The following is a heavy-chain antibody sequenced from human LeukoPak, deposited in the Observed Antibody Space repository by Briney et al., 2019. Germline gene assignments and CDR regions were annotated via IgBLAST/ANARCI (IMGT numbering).Heavy chain of an antibody. D-gene: IGHD3-3*01. CDR1: GFTFSSYW. J-gene: IGHJ4*02. V-gene: IGHV3-7*01. CDR2: IKQDGSEK. CDR3: ARDTTIFGVVTTSFDY. Sequence: GGSLRLSCAASGFTFSSYWMSCVRQAPGKGLEWVANIKQDGSEKYYVDSVKGRFTISRDNAKNSLYLQMNSLRAEDTAVYYCARDTTIFGVVTTSFDYWGQGTLVTVSS.